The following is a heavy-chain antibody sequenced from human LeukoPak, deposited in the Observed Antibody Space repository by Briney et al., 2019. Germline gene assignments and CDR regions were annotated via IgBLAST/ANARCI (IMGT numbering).Heavy chain of an antibody. Sequence: SETLSLTCTVSGGSISSSSYYWGWIRQPPGKGLEWIGSIYYSGSTYYNPSLKSRVTISVDTSKNQFSLKLSSVTAADTAVYYCARHRGHGSGINWFDPWGQGTLVTVSS. CDR2: IYYSGST. V-gene: IGHV4-39*01. J-gene: IGHJ5*02. CDR1: GGSISSSSYY. D-gene: IGHD3-10*01. CDR3: ARHRGHGSGINWFDP.